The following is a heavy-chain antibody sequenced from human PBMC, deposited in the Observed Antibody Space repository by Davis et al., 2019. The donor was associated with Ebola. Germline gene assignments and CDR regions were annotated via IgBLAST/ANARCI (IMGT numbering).Heavy chain of an antibody. CDR2: INHSGST. CDR1: GGSFSGYY. V-gene: IGHV4-34*01. Sequence: GSLRLSCAVYGGSFSGYYWSWIRPPPGKGLEWIGEINHSGSTNYNPSLKSRVTISVDTSKNQFSLKLSSVTAADTAVYYCARGRNKGFFFDYWGQGTLVTVSS. D-gene: IGHD1/OR15-1a*01. J-gene: IGHJ4*02. CDR3: ARGRNKGFFFDY.